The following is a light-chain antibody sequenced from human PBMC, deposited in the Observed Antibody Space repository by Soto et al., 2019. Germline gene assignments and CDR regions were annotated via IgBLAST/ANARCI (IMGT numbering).Light chain of an antibody. J-gene: IGLJ3*02. CDR1: SSNIGTNT. CDR2: TNN. CDR3: AAWDDSLNAWV. V-gene: IGLV1-44*01. Sequence: QAVVTQPPSASGTPGQRVTISCSGSSSNIGTNTVNWYLQLPGAAPTLLIYTNNQRPSGVPDRFSGSKSGTSASLAISGLQSEDEANYYCAAWDDSLNAWVFGGGTQLTVL.